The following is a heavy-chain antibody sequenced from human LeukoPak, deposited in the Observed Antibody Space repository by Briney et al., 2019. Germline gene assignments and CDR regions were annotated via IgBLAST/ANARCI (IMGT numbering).Heavy chain of an antibody. V-gene: IGHV3-30*03. Sequence: GGSLRLSCAASGFTFSNYAIHWVRQSPGKGLEWVAVISYDGYNKYYGDSVKGRFTISRDNSKSTLYLQMNNLRVDDTAFYYCARLRGYYFDYWGQGTLVTVSS. CDR2: ISYDGYNK. CDR3: ARLRGYYFDY. D-gene: IGHD2-15*01. J-gene: IGHJ4*02. CDR1: GFTFSNYA.